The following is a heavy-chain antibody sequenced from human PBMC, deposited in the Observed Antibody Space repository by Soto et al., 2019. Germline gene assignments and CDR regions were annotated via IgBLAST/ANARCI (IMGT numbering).Heavy chain of an antibody. D-gene: IGHD3-16*01. CDR1: GGSFRNYV. V-gene: IGHV1-69*01. J-gene: IGHJ4*02. CDR2: IIPVFETR. CDR3: SFHSGSKSYTTFDF. Sequence: QVQLVQSGAVVKKPGSSVKVSCRASGGSFRNYVMSWVRQAPGQGLEWMGGIIPVFETRTYAQKFQGRVTITADDSTSLVAMEMSNMRAEETAVYFWSFHSGSKSYTTFDFWGQGTLVTVSS.